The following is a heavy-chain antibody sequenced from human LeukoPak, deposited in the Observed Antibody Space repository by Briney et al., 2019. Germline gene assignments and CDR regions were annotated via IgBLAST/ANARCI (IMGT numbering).Heavy chain of an antibody. CDR1: GGTFSSYA. D-gene: IGHD3-22*01. Sequence: GASVKVSCKASGGTFSSYAISWVRRAPGQGLEWMGGIIPIFGTANYAQKFQGRVTITADESTSTAYMELSSLRSEDTAVYYCARGPFYYDSSGYYDYWGQGTLVTVSS. CDR3: ARGPFYYDSSGYYDY. CDR2: IIPIFGTA. V-gene: IGHV1-69*13. J-gene: IGHJ4*02.